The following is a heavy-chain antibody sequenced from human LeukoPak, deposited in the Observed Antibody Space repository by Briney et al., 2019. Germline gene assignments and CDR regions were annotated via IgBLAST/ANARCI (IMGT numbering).Heavy chain of an antibody. CDR3: ARVGGGSYFPGYNWFDP. D-gene: IGHD1-26*01. V-gene: IGHV4-39*07. CDR2: IYTSGST. J-gene: IGHJ5*02. Sequence: SETLSLTCTVSGGSISSSSYYWGWIRQPPGKGLEWIGSIYTSGSTNYNPSLKSRVTISVDTSKNQFSLKLSSVTAADTAVYYCARVGGGSYFPGYNWFDPWGQGTLVTVSS. CDR1: GGSISSSSYY.